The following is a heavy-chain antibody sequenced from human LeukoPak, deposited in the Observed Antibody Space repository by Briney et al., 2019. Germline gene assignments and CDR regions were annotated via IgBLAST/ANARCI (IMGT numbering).Heavy chain of an antibody. D-gene: IGHD1-1*01. CDR2: IYISGST. Sequence: SGTLSLTCTVSGGSISSYYWSWIRQPAGKGLEWIGRIYISGSTNYNPSLESRVTMSVDTSKNQFSLKLSSVTAADTAVYYCARDRGTWNDDGFDYWGQGTPVTVSS. J-gene: IGHJ4*02. CDR1: GGSISSYY. V-gene: IGHV4-4*07. CDR3: ARDRGTWNDDGFDY.